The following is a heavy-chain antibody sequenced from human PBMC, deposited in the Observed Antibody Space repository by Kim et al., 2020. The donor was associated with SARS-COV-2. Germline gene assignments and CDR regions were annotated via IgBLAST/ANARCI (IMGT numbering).Heavy chain of an antibody. J-gene: IGHJ4*02. Sequence: SETLSLTCTVSGGSISSYYWSWIRQPPGKGLEWIGYIYYSGSTNYNPSLKSRVTISVDTSKNQFSLKLSSVTAADTAVYYCAREGGDGYNYFDYWGQGTLVTVSS. CDR3: AREGGDGYNYFDY. V-gene: IGHV4-59*01. D-gene: IGHD3-16*01. CDR1: GGSISSYY. CDR2: IYYSGST.